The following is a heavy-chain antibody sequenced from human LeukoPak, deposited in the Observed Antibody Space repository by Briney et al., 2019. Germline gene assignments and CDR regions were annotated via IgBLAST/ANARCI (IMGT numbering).Heavy chain of an antibody. CDR1: GYTFIGYY. CDR3: ATQRGSYLWGTDFDY. J-gene: IGHJ4*02. Sequence: ASVKVSCKASGYTFIGYYMHWVRQAPGQGFEWMGWINPNSGDTKYAQKFQGRVTMTRDTSISTAYMELSRLRSDDTAVYYCATQRGSYLWGTDFDYWGQGTLVTVSS. D-gene: IGHD3-16*01. V-gene: IGHV1-2*02. CDR2: INPNSGDT.